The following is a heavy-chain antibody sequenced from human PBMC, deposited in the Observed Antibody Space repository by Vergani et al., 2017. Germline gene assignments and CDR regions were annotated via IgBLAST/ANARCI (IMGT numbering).Heavy chain of an antibody. J-gene: IGHJ4*02. D-gene: IGHD3-22*01. CDR2: IYYSGST. CDR3: AREARVDITMRHFDY. V-gene: IGHV4-30-4*08. CDR1: GGSISSGDYY. Sequence: QVQLQESGPGLVKPSQTQSLTCTVSGGSISSGDYYWSWIRQPPGKGLEWIGFIYYSGSTSYNPSLKSRVTISVDTSKNQFSLKLSSVTAADTAVYYCAREARVDITMRHFDYWGQGTLVTVSS.